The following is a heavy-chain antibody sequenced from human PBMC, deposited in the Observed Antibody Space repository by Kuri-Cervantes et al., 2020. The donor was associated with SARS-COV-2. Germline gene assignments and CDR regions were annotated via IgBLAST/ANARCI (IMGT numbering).Heavy chain of an antibody. CDR2: ISSSSSYI. CDR1: GFTFSSYS. V-gene: IGHV3-21*01. Sequence: ETLSLTCAASGFTFSSYSMNWVRQAPGKGLEWVSSISSSSSYIYYADSVKGRFTISRDNAKNSLYLQMNSLRAEDTAVYYCSRAPIPVVTDYWGQGTLVTSPQ. CDR3: SRAPIPVVTDY. J-gene: IGHJ4*02. D-gene: IGHD3-22*01.